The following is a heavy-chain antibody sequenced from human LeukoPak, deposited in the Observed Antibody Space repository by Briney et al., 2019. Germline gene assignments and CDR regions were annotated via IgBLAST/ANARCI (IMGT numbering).Heavy chain of an antibody. V-gene: IGHV3-23*01. Sequence: GGSLRLSCAASGFTFSSYAMSWVRQAPGKGLEWVSAISGSGGSTYYADSVKGRFTISRDNAKNSLYLQMNSLRAEDTAVYYCARDSGYSRFDYWGQGTLVTVSS. D-gene: IGHD5-12*01. CDR1: GFTFSSYA. J-gene: IGHJ4*02. CDR3: ARDSGYSRFDY. CDR2: ISGSGGST.